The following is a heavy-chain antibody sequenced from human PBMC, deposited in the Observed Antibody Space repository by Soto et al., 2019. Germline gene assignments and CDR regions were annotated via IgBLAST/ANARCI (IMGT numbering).Heavy chain of an antibody. CDR1: GFTFSNYA. D-gene: IGHD4-4*01. CDR3: ARDATDGTAHYRFDL. V-gene: IGHV3-21*01. Sequence: EVQLVESGGGLVKPGGSLRLSCAASGFTFSNYAINWVRQAPGKGLEWVSYISKSGTYSYYADSVKGRFTVSRDKATGSLYLQIDSLRAEDTAIYYCARDATDGTAHYRFDLWGQGTLVSVSS. CDR2: ISKSGTYS. J-gene: IGHJ4*02.